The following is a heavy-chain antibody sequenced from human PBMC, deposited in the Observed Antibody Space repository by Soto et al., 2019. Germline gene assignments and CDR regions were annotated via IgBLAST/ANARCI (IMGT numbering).Heavy chain of an antibody. V-gene: IGHV3-33*01. Sequence: QVQLVESGGGVVQPGRSLRLSCAASGFTFSSYGMHWVRQAPGKGLEWVAVIWYDGSNKYYADSVKGRFTISRDNSKNTLYLQMNSLRAEDTAVYHCARDGPWFGEDSYYYGMDVWGQGTTVTVSS. CDR1: GFTFSSYG. J-gene: IGHJ6*02. CDR2: IWYDGSNK. CDR3: ARDGPWFGEDSYYYGMDV. D-gene: IGHD3-10*01.